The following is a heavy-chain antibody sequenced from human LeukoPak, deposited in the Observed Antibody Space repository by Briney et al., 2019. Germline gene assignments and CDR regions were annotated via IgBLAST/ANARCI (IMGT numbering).Heavy chain of an antibody. CDR3: AREASDAFDI. CDR1: GFTFSSYD. J-gene: IGHJ3*02. Sequence: LSGGSLRLSCAASGFTFSSYDMHWVRQAPGKGLEWGALIWYDGSNKNYADSVKGRFTISRDNSKNTLFLQMNSLRAEDTAVYYCAREASDAFDIWGQGTMVTVSS. V-gene: IGHV3-33*01. CDR2: IWYDGSNK.